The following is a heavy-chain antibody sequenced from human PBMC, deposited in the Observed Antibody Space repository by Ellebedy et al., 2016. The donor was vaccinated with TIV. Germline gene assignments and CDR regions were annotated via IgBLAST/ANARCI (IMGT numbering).Heavy chain of an antibody. J-gene: IGHJ4*02. V-gene: IGHV3-23*01. Sequence: GGSLRLSXTVSGFTFSTYVMNWVRQAPGKGLEWVSGISGSGYNTFYAESVKGRFTISRDNSKNTLFLEMNSLRLDDTAVYYCAKGIRELDPDPFDSWGQGTPVTVTS. CDR2: ISGSGYNT. CDR3: AKGIRELDPDPFDS. CDR1: GFTFSTYV. D-gene: IGHD1-26*01.